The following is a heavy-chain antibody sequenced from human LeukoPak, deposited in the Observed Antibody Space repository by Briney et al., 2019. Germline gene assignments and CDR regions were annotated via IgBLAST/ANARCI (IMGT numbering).Heavy chain of an antibody. J-gene: IGHJ4*02. D-gene: IGHD3-22*01. CDR2: IYTSGST. Sequence: SETLSLTCTVSGGSISSYYWSWIRQPAGKGLEWIGRIYTSGSTNYNPSLKSRVTMSVDTSKNQFSLKLNSVTAADTAVYYCARARQYYYDSSGYSYFDYWGQGTLVTVSS. CDR3: ARARQYYYDSSGYSYFDY. V-gene: IGHV4-4*07. CDR1: GGSISSYY.